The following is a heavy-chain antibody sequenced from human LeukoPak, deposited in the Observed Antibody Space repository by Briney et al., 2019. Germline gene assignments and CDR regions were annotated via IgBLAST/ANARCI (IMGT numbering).Heavy chain of an antibody. J-gene: IGHJ5*02. V-gene: IGHV4-4*07. Sequence: SVTLSLTCTVSVGSISIYYWSWMRQPAGKGLEGIGRIYTSWSTNYNPSRKSRVTMSVEPSKNQFFLKLSSFSAADTALYYSASGYDSSGPWGQGTLVTVSS. CDR2: IYTSWST. CDR3: ASGYDSSGP. CDR1: VGSISIYY. D-gene: IGHD3-22*01.